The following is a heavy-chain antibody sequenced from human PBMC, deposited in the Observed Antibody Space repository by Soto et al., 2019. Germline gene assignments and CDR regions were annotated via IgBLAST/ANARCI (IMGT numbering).Heavy chain of an antibody. V-gene: IGHV3-30*18. D-gene: IGHD2-2*01. J-gene: IGHJ4*02. CDR1: GFTFSDYG. CDR2: ISYDGSNK. CDR3: AKDRGYCSGTGCYPDY. Sequence: SLRLSCAASGFTFSDYGMHWVRQAPGKGLEWVAVISYDGSNKYYADSVKGRFTTSRDNSKNTLYLQMNSLRAEDTAVYYCAKDRGYCSGTGCYPDYWGQGTLVTVSS.